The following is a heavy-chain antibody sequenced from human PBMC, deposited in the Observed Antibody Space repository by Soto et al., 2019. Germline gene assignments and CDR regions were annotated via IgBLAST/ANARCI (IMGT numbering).Heavy chain of an antibody. J-gene: IGHJ3*02. CDR3: ARGLYYYDSRGYFDAFDI. V-gene: IGHV4-31*03. CDR1: GGSISSGGYY. D-gene: IGHD3-22*01. Sequence: SETLSLTCTVSGGSISSGGYYWSWILQHPGKGLEWIGYIYYIGSTYYNPSLKSRVTIPVDTSKNQFSLKLRSVTAADTAVYYCARGLYYYDSRGYFDAFDIWGQGTMVTVS. CDR2: IYYIGST.